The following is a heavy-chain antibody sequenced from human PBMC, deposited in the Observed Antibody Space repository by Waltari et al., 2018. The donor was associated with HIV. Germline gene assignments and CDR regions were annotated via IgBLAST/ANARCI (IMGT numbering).Heavy chain of an antibody. CDR2: IYYSGST. D-gene: IGHD3-22*01. J-gene: IGHJ5*02. CDR3: ARGPYDSSGYYSS. CDR1: GGPISSYY. Sequence: QVQLQESGPGLVKPSETLSLTCTVSGGPISSYYWSWIRQPPGKGLEWIGYIYYSGSTNYNPALKSRVTISVDTSKNQFSLKLSSVTAADTAVYYCARGPYDSSGYYSSWGQGTLVTVSS. V-gene: IGHV4-59*01.